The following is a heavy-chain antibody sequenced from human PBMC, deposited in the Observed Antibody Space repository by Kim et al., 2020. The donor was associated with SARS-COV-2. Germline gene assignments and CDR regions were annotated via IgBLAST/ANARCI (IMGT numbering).Heavy chain of an antibody. CDR3: VKDSGRGFSYYYAMDV. V-gene: IGHV3-33*06. J-gene: IGHJ6*02. CDR2: IWYDGRDT. D-gene: IGHD2-8*02. CDR1: GFTFSSYA. Sequence: GGSLRLSCAASGFTFSSYAMHWVRQAPGKGLEWVGLIWYDGRDTMFAESVKGRFTISRDNSMKTLYLQMSSLRVEDTAVYYCVKDSGRGFSYYYAMDVWGQGTTVTVSS.